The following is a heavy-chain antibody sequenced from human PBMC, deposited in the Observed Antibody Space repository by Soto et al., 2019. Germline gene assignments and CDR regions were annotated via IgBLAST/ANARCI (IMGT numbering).Heavy chain of an antibody. Sequence: VQVLESGGGWVQPGWALRLSCAGSGFTFINYAMNWVRQAPGKGLEWVSSISGGGDAAFFPDSVRGRFTISRDNSKNTVTLQINSLGVDDTAVYYCARQFLGSTTRPNYWYFELWGRGTLVTVSS. D-gene: IGHD7-27*01. CDR2: ISGGGDAA. J-gene: IGHJ2*01. V-gene: IGHV3-23*01. CDR3: ARQFLGSTTRPNYWYFEL. CDR1: GFTFINYA.